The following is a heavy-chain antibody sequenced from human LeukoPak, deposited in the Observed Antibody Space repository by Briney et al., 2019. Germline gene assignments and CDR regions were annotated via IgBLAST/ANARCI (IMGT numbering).Heavy chain of an antibody. V-gene: IGHV3-21*01. CDR1: GFTFSGYS. Sequence: PGGSLRLSCAASGFTFSGYSMNWVRQAPGKGLEWVSSITSSSIYKYYADSMKGRFTISRDNAKNSLYLQMDSLRAEDTAVYYCARDGITMRILEYWGQGTLVTVSS. D-gene: IGHD3-10*01. CDR3: ARDGITMRILEY. J-gene: IGHJ4*02. CDR2: ITSSSIYK.